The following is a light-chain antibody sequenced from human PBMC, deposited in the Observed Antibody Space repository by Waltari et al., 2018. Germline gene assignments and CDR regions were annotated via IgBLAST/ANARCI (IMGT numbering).Light chain of an antibody. V-gene: IGKV1-39*01. Sequence: DIQLTQSPSPLSASVGDRVTITCRTIQNINRFLNWYQHKPGEAPKLLIYAASSLQGGVPSRFSGSGSGTEFSLTISSLQPEDFATYYCQQSYNIPFTFGQGTRVDIK. CDR1: QNINRF. CDR3: QQSYNIPFT. CDR2: AAS. J-gene: IGKJ2*01.